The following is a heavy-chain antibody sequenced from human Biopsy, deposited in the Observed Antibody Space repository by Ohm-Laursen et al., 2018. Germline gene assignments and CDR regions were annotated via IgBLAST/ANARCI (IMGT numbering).Heavy chain of an antibody. CDR2: ISYSGTT. V-gene: IGHV4-31*01. Sequence: TLSLTCPVSGGSIGGGEYYWNWIRQHPGKGLVWIGLISYSGTTFYNPSLESLLTISIYTSKNHFSLNLRSVTAADTAVYYCARGVPHYDGSGFPLAGYWYFDLWGRGTLVTVSS. CDR3: ARGVPHYDGSGFPLAGYWYFDL. J-gene: IGHJ2*01. CDR1: GGSIGGGEYY. D-gene: IGHD3-22*01.